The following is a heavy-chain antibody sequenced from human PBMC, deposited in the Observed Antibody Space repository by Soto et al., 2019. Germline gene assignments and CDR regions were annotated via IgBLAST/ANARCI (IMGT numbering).Heavy chain of an antibody. CDR3: ARAPETYYYGSGSSRKQFDP. V-gene: IGHV1-18*01. CDR2: ISAYNGNT. J-gene: IGHJ5*02. D-gene: IGHD3-10*01. CDR1: GYTFTSYG. Sequence: ASVKVSCKASGYTFTSYGISWVRQAPGQGLEWMGWISAYNGNTNYAQKLQGRVTMTTDTSTSTAYMELRSLRSDDTAVYYCARAPETYYYGSGSSRKQFDPWGQGTLVTVSS.